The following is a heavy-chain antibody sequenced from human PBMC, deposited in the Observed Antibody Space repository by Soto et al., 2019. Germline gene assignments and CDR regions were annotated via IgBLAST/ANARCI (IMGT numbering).Heavy chain of an antibody. Sequence: PSETLSLTCTVSGGSISSYYWSWIRQPPGKGLEWIGYIYYSGSTNYNPSLKSRVTISVDTSKNQFSLKLSSVTAADTAVYYCARLVGCNWKAFDYWGQGTLVTVSS. D-gene: IGHD1-1*01. CDR1: GGSISSYY. CDR3: ARLVGCNWKAFDY. J-gene: IGHJ4*02. V-gene: IGHV4-59*08. CDR2: IYYSGST.